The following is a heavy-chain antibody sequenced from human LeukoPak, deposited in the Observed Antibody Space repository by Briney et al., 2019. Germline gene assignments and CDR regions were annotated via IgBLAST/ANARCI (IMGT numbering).Heavy chain of an antibody. J-gene: IGHJ4*02. V-gene: IGHV4-61*02. CDR2: IYTSGST. D-gene: IGHD3-22*01. Sequence: SETLSLTCTVSGGSISSGSYYWSWIRQPAGKGLEWIGRIYTSGSTYYNPSLKSRVTISVDTSKNQFSLKLSSVTAADTAVYYCARDNREGYYDSSGYFDYWGQGTLVTVSS. CDR3: ARDNREGYYDSSGYFDY. CDR1: GGSISSGSYY.